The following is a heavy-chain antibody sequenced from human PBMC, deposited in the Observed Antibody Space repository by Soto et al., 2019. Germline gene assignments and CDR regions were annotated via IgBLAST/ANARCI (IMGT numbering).Heavy chain of an antibody. D-gene: IGHD4-17*01. CDR2: IYSGGTT. Sequence: ELQLVESGGGLVQPGGSLRLSCAASGFSVSINYVNWVRQAPGKGLEWVSVIYSGGTTHYADSVKGRFTISRDTSKNTLYLQMNSLRIEDKAEYYCAGDSTDGDFVDAFDVWGQGTMVTVSS. CDR3: AGDSTDGDFVDAFDV. CDR1: GFSVSINY. V-gene: IGHV3-66*01. J-gene: IGHJ3*01.